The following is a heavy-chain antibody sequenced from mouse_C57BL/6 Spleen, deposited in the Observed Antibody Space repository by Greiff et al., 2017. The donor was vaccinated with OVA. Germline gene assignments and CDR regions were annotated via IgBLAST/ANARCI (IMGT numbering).Heavy chain of an antibody. CDR2: INPNNGGT. D-gene: IGHD1-1*01. V-gene: IGHV1-18*01. CDR1: GYTFTDYN. J-gene: IGHJ3*01. Sequence: VQLKESGPELVKPGASVKIPCKASGYTFTDYNMDWVKQSHGKSLEWIGDINPNNGGTIYNQKFKGKATLTVDKSSSTAYMELRSLTSEDTAVYYCARWYYGSSYGFAYWGQGTLVTVSA. CDR3: ARWYYGSSYGFAY.